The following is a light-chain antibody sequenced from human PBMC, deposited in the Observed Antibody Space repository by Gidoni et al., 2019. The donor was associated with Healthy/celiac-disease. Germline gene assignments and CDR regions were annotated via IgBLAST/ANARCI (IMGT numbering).Light chain of an antibody. CDR1: QSISSY. CDR2: AAS. CDR3: QQSYSTPGT. Sequence: DIQMTQSPSSLSASVGDRVTITCRASQSISSYLNWYQQKPGKAPKRLIYAASSLQSGVPSRFSGSGSGTDFTLTISSLQPEDFATYYCQQSYSTPGTFXQXTRLEIK. J-gene: IGKJ5*01. V-gene: IGKV1-39*01.